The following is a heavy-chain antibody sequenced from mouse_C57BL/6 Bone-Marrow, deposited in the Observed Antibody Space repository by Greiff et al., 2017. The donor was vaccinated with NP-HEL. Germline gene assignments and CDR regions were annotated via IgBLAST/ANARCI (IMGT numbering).Heavy chain of an antibody. CDR3: ARDYRFDY. CDR1: GYAFSSSW. J-gene: IGHJ2*01. Sequence: QVQLQQSGPELVKPGASVKISCKASGYAFSSSWMNWVKQRPGKGLEWIGRIYTGDGDTNYNGKFKGKATLTADKSSSPAYMQLSSLTSEDSAVYFYARDYRFDYWGQGTTLTVSS. D-gene: IGHD2-14*01. V-gene: IGHV1-82*01. CDR2: IYTGDGDT.